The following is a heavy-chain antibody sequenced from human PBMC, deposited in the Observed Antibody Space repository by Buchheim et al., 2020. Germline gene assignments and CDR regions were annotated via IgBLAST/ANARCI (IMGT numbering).Heavy chain of an antibody. CDR2: ISYDGSNK. V-gene: IGHV3-30-3*01. CDR3: ARDRSLQWLVNYGMDV. CDR1: GFTFSSYA. J-gene: IGHJ6*02. Sequence: QVQLVESGGGVVQPGRSLRLSCAASGFTFSSYAMHWVRQAPGKGLEWVAVISYDGSNKYYADSVKGRFTISRDNSKNTLYLQMNSLRAEDTAVYYCARDRSLQWLVNYGMDVWGQGTT. D-gene: IGHD6-19*01.